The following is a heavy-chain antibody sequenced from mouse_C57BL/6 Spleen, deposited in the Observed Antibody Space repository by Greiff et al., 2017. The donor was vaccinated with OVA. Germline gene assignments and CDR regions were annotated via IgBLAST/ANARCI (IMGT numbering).Heavy chain of an antibody. CDR3: AREGVSTGEDDY. J-gene: IGHJ2*01. D-gene: IGHD1-1*01. Sequence: VQLQQPGAELVKPGASVKMSCKASGYTFTSYWITWVKQRPGQGLEWIGDIYPGSGSTNYNEKLKSKATLTVDTSSSTAYMQRSSLTSEDSAVYYCAREGVSTGEDDYWGQGTTLTVSS. CDR1: GYTFTSYW. CDR2: IYPGSGST. V-gene: IGHV1-55*01.